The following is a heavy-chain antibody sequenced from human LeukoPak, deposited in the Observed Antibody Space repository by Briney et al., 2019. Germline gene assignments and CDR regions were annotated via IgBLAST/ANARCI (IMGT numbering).Heavy chain of an antibody. Sequence: SETLSLTCAVSGGSISSGGYSWSWIRQPPGKGLEWIGEIDHSGSTTYSPSLKSRVTISMETSKNRFSLNLTSVTAADTAVYYCARGRQDTVVVVTATADYYYYGMDVWGTGTTVTVSS. V-gene: IGHV4-30-2*01. CDR3: ARGRQDTVVVVTATADYYYYGMDV. J-gene: IGHJ6*04. CDR2: IDHSGST. D-gene: IGHD2-15*01. CDR1: GGSISSGGYS.